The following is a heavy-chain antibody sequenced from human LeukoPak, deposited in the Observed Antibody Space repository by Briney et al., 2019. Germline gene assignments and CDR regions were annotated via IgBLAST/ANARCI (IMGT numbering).Heavy chain of an antibody. CDR1: GFTFSDYW. J-gene: IGHJ4*02. CDR2: INTDGSTT. CDR3: AREFGHDRWYFDY. V-gene: IGHV3-7*01. Sequence: GGSLRLSCAASGFTFSDYWIDWVRQAPGQGLEWVANINTDGSTTNYVESVRGRFTISRDNSLNTLHLQMNSLRTGDTAVYYCAREFGHDRWYFDYWGQGALVTVSS. D-gene: IGHD5-12*01.